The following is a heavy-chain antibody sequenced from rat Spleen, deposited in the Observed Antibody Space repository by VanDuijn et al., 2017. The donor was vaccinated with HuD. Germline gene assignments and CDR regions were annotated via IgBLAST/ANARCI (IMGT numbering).Heavy chain of an antibody. CDR1: GFSFSDYY. D-gene: IGHD1-2*01. Sequence: EVLLVESGGGLVQPGRSLNLSCAASGFSFSDYYMAWVRQAPKKGLEWVASISYEGSSTYYGDSVKGRFTISRDNAKSTLYLQMNSLRSEDTATYYCVRPDSSLYVMDAWGQGASVTVSS. V-gene: IGHV5-22*01. CDR3: VRPDSSLYVMDA. J-gene: IGHJ4*01. CDR2: ISYEGSST.